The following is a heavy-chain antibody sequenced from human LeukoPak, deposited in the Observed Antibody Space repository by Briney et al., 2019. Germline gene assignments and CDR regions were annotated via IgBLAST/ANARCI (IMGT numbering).Heavy chain of an antibody. CDR3: ARALRGAGYYFDY. J-gene: IGHJ4*02. V-gene: IGHV3-21*01. CDR1: GFTFSSYS. CDR2: ISSSSYI. Sequence: GGSLRLSCAASGFTFSSYSMNWVRQAPGKGLEWVSSISSSSYIYYADSVKGRFTISRDNAKNSLYLQMNSLRAEDTAVYYCARALRGAGYYFDYWGQGTLVTVSS. D-gene: IGHD6-19*01.